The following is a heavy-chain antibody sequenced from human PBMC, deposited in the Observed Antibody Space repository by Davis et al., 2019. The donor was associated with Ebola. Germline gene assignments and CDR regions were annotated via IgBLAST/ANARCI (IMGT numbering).Heavy chain of an antibody. D-gene: IGHD6-13*01. CDR1: GGSISSGGYY. J-gene: IGHJ4*02. CDR2: IYYSGST. CDR3: ARVYSSSWYALDY. V-gene: IGHV4-31*03. Sequence: MPSETLSLTCTVSGGSISSGGYYWSWIRQHPGKGLEWIGYIYYSGSTYYNPSLKSRVTISVDTSKNQFSLKLSSVTAADTAVYYCARVYSSSWYALDYWGQGTLVTVSS.